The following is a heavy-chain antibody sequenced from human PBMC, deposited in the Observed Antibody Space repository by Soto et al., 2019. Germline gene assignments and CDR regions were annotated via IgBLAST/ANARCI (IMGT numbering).Heavy chain of an antibody. Sequence: EVQLVESGGGSVQPGGSLRLSCAASGFTFSTYWMHWVRHAPGKGLVWVSRINSDGTNTDYADSVKGRFTIARDNAKNTLYLHMSSLRAEDTAVYYCALFGVLISPAAWGQGTLVTVSS. D-gene: IGHD3-3*01. CDR2: INSDGTNT. J-gene: IGHJ5*02. V-gene: IGHV3-74*01. CDR1: GFTFSTYW. CDR3: ALFGVLISPAA.